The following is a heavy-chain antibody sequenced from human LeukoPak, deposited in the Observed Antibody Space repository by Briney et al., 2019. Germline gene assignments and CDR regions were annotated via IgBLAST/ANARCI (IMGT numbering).Heavy chain of an antibody. V-gene: IGHV3-23*01. CDR3: ARFGDSSGYYYYFDY. Sequence: PGGSLRLSCAASGFTFSSYAMSWVRQAPGKGLEWVSAISGSGGSTYYADSVKGRFTISRHNSKNTLYLQMNSLRAEDTAVYYCARFGDSSGYYYYFDYWGQGTLVTVSS. D-gene: IGHD3-22*01. CDR1: GFTFSSYA. CDR2: ISGSGGST. J-gene: IGHJ4*02.